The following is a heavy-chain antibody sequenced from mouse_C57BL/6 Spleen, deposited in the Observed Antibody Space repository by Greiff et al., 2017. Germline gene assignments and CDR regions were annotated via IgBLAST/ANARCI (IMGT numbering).Heavy chain of an antibody. CDR3: AYDYDFAY. D-gene: IGHD2-4*01. J-gene: IGHJ3*01. CDR1: GYTFTDYN. V-gene: IGHV1-22*01. Sequence: VQLQQSGPELVKPGASVKMSCKASGYTFTDYNMHWVKQSHGKSLEWIGYINPNNGGTSYNQKFKGKATLTVNKSSSTAYMGLRSLTSEDSAVYSCAYDYDFAYWGQGTLVTVSA. CDR2: INPNNGGT.